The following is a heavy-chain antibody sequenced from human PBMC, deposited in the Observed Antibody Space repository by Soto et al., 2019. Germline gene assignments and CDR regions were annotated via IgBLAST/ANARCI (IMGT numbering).Heavy chain of an antibody. D-gene: IGHD6-19*01. Sequence: QVQLLQSGAEVKKPGSSVRVSCEASGGTCRTYAIRWVRQAPGQGLEWMGEIIPIFGTVNYAQKFQGRVTITADESTTTVYMDLRSLISEVTAVYYSAKGAVAGTPTSYYYYGMDVWGQGTTVTVSS. V-gene: IGHV1-69*12. CDR2: IIPIFGTV. CDR1: GGTCRTYA. CDR3: AKGAVAGTPTSYYYYGMDV. J-gene: IGHJ6*02.